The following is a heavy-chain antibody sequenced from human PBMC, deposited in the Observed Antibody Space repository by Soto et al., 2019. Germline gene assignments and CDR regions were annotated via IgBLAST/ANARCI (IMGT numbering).Heavy chain of an antibody. D-gene: IGHD6-13*01. Sequence: QVQLVQSGAEVKKPGSSVKVSCKASGGTFSSSAISWVRQAPGHGLAWMGGVIPIFGTANYAQKFQGRVPITADESTSTAYMELSSLRSEDTAVYYCARGGSSWLKYDYWGQGTLVTVSS. J-gene: IGHJ4*02. CDR1: GGTFSSSA. CDR2: VIPIFGTA. V-gene: IGHV1-69*12. CDR3: ARGGSSWLKYDY.